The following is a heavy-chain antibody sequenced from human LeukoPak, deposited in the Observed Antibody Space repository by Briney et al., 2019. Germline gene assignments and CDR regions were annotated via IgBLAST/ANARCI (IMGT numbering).Heavy chain of an antibody. J-gene: IGHJ6*02. D-gene: IGHD1-7*01. V-gene: IGHV1-18*01. Sequence: ASVKVSCKASGYTFTSYGISWVRQAPGQGLEWMGWISAYNGNTNYAQKLQGRVTMTTDTSTSTAYMELSSLRSEDTAVYYCARAAGYNWNSPSDYYYYGMDVWGQGTTVTVSS. CDR2: ISAYNGNT. CDR1: GYTFTSYG. CDR3: ARAAGYNWNSPSDYYYYGMDV.